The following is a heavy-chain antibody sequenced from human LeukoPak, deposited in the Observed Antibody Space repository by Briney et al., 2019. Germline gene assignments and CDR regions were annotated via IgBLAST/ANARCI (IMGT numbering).Heavy chain of an antibody. CDR1: GFTLSRYA. Sequence: GGSLRLSCAASGFTLSRYAIHWVRQAPGKGLEWVAVLSYDGSNKYYADSVKGRFTISRDNSKNTLYLQMNSLRAEDTAVYYCARDQVTTSYFTGMDVWGQGTTVTVSS. CDR3: ARDQVTTSYFTGMDV. J-gene: IGHJ6*02. D-gene: IGHD4-17*01. V-gene: IGHV3-30*04. CDR2: LSYDGSNK.